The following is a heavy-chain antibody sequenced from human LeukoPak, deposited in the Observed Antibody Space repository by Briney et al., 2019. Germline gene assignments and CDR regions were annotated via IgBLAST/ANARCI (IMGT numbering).Heavy chain of an antibody. J-gene: IGHJ4*02. CDR1: GYTFTSYY. D-gene: IGHD5-12*01. CDR2: INPSGGSS. Sequence: ASVKVSCKASGYTFTSYYMHWVRQAPGQGLEWMGGINPSGGSSTYAQKFQGRVTMTRDTSTSTEFMELSSLRSEDTAVYYCARHLDIVAPFDYWGQGTLVTVSS. CDR3: ARHLDIVAPFDY. V-gene: IGHV1-46*01.